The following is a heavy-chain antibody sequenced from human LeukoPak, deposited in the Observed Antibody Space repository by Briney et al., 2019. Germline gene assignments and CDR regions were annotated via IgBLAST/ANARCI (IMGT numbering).Heavy chain of an antibody. CDR3: ARQMSSSWPLAHQLYYFDS. D-gene: IGHD6-13*01. J-gene: IGHJ4*02. V-gene: IGHV4-59*01. CDR1: GGSISSYY. Sequence: PSETLSLTCTVSGGSISSYYWSWIRQPPGKGLEWIGYIYYSGSTNYKSSLKSRVTISVDTSKNQFSLKLSSVTAADTAVYYCARQMSSSWPLAHQLYYFDSWGLGTLVTVSS. CDR2: IYYSGST.